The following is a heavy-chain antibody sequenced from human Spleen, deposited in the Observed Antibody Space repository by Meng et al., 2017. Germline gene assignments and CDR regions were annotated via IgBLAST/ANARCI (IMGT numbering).Heavy chain of an antibody. CDR2: IKSGVYT. CDR3: VRGVSGTAADY. V-gene: IGHV4-34*01. D-gene: IGHD1-1*01. Sequence: QVQLQQWGAGLLKPSETLSLTCAVYGGSFSDYFCNWIRQPPGKGLEWIGEIKSGVYTNYNPSLKSRVTISVDTSKNQVSLKLTSVTAADTALYYCVRGVSGTAADYWGQGTLVTVSS. J-gene: IGHJ4*02. CDR1: GGSFSDYF.